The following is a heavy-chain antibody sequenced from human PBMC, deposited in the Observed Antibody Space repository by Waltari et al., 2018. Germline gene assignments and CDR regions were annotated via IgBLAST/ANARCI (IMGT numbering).Heavy chain of an antibody. CDR1: GGTFSSYA. CDR3: ASGLRYYGMDV. D-gene: IGHD3-10*01. CDR2: IIPVLGIA. J-gene: IGHJ6*02. V-gene: IGHV1-69*04. Sequence: QVQLVQSGAEVKKPGSSVKVSCKASGGTFSSYAISWVRQAPGQWLEWMGRIIPVLGIANDAQKFQGRVTITADESTSTAYLELSSLRSEDTAVYYCASGLRYYGMDVWGQGTTVTVSS.